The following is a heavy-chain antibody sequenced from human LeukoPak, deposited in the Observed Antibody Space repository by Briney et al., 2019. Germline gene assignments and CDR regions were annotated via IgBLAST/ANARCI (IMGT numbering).Heavy chain of an antibody. CDR3: ARRRRDPKWFDP. J-gene: IGHJ5*02. CDR2: IYYSGST. Sequence: SETLSLTCTVSGGSISSGDYYWSWIRQPPGKGLEWIAYIYYSGSTYYNPSLKSRVTISVDTSKNQFSLKLSSVTAADTAVYYCARRRRDPKWFDPRGQGTQVTVSS. CDR1: GGSISSGDYY. V-gene: IGHV4-30-4*01.